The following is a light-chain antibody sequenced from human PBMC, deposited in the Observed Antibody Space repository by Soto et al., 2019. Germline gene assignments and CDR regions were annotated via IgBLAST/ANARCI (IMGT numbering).Light chain of an antibody. CDR2: RAS. J-gene: IGKJ1*01. CDR1: QNINKW. V-gene: IGKV1-5*03. Sequence: DIQMTQSPSTLSASVGDRVTITCRASQNINKWLAWYQQKPGIAPKLLIYRASTLERGVPSRFSGSGSRTDFTLTISSLQPDDSATYYCQQYDNYYSSTFGQGTKVEIK. CDR3: QQYDNYYSST.